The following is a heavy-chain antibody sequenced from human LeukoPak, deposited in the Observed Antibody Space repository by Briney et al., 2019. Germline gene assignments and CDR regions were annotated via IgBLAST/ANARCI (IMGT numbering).Heavy chain of an antibody. V-gene: IGHV4-39*07. Sequence: SETLSLTCTVSGASISSSSYRWRWIRQPPGKGLEWFGNFYYSGNTHYNPSLKSRLTMSVDTSKNQFSLNLSSVTAADTAVYYCARLNIAVRFFDYWGQGILVIVSS. CDR1: GASISSSSYR. CDR3: ARLNIAVRFFDY. CDR2: FYYSGNT. D-gene: IGHD6-6*01. J-gene: IGHJ4*02.